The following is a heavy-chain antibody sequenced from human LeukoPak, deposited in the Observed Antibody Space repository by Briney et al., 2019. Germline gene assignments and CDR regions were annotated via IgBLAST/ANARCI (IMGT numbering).Heavy chain of an antibody. CDR3: ARGFVEMATIVGAFDI. Sequence: NPSETLSLTCTDSGGSISSYYWSWIRQPPGKGLEWIGYIYYSGSTNYNPSLKSRVTISVDTSKNQFSLKLSSVTAADTAVYYCARGFVEMATIVGAFDIWGQGTMVTVSS. D-gene: IGHD5-24*01. CDR2: IYYSGST. V-gene: IGHV4-59*01. J-gene: IGHJ3*02. CDR1: GGSISSYY.